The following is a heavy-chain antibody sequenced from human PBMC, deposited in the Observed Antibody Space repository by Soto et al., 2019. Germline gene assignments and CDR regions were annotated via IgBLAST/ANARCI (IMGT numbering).Heavy chain of an antibody. CDR2: IYHSRRI. D-gene: IGHD3-3*01. V-gene: IGHV4-4*02. CDR1: SGSMSTGNC. Sequence: TVSVTWAVSSGSMSTGNCVTWIRQSPGKGLERIGEIYHSRRINYNSSLVIRLSISVDKSKNQFSLKLTSVIAADTAVYYCARVSGKDEDTWSGFDYWGPGTLVTVSS. J-gene: IGHJ4*02. CDR3: ARVSGKDEDTWSGFDY.